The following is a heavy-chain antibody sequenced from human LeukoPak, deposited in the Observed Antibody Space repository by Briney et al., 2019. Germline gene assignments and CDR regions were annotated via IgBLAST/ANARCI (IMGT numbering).Heavy chain of an antibody. CDR2: ISSSSSYI. D-gene: IGHD2-2*01. CDR3: ARQIGACSSTSCSKYFQH. V-gene: IGHV3-21*01. CDR1: GFTFSTYS. Sequence: GGSLRLSCAASGFTFSTYSMNWVRRAPGKGLEWVSSISSSSSYIYYADSVKGRFTISRDNAKNSLYLQMNSLRAEDAAVYYCARQIGACSSTSCSKYFQHWGQGTLVTVSS. J-gene: IGHJ1*01.